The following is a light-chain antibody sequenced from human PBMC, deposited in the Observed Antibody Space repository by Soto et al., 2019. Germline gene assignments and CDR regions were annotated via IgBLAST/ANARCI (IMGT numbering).Light chain of an antibody. V-gene: IGKV3D-20*02. Sequence: EFVVAPARVTVAASPGERATLSCRASQSVSSSYLVWHQQKPGQAPRLLIYASSSLPTGVPSRFSGSGSGTEFTLTISSLQPEDFATYYCLQHTSYPRTFGQGTKVDIK. CDR3: LQHTSYPRT. J-gene: IGKJ1*01. CDR1: QSVSSSY. CDR2: ASS.